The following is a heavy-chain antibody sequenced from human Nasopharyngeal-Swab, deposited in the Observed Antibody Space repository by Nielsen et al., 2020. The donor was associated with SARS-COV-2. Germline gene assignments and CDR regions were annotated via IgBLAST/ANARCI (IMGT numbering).Heavy chain of an antibody. CDR2: IIPTFSTA. Sequence: WVRQAPGQGLEWMGGIIPTFSTANYAQKFQGRVTITADKSTSTAYMELSSLRSEDTAVYYCARVPISTGGYYYYYYYMDVWGKGTTVTVSS. J-gene: IGHJ6*03. V-gene: IGHV1-69*06. D-gene: IGHD7-27*01. CDR3: ARVPISTGGYYYYYYYMDV.